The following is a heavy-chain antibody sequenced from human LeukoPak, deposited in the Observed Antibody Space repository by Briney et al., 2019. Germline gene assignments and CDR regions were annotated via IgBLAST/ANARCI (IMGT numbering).Heavy chain of an antibody. CDR3: AINQTGYCGGGSCYRHEFYYMDV. CDR2: IIPVFGTA. D-gene: IGHD2-15*01. V-gene: IGHV1-69*06. CDR1: GGTFSTYV. Sequence: TSVKVSCKASGGTFSTYVISWVRQAPGQGLEWMGGIIPVFGTANYAEKFQDRVTITADKSTSTAYMELSSLRSEDTAMYYCAINQTGYCGGGSCYRHEFYYMDVWGKGTSVTVSS. J-gene: IGHJ6*03.